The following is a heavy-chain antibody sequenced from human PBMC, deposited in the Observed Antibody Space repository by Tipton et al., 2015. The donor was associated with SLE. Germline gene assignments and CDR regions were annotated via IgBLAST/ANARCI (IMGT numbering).Heavy chain of an antibody. J-gene: IGHJ4*02. CDR2: RFHDGNI. CDR1: GDSVKSRY. CDR3: ARGGGYYDSSYDY. V-gene: IGHV4-59*02. Sequence: TLSLTCTVSGDSVKSRYWIWVRQPAGRGLEWLAYRFHDGNINYNPSLKTRLTMSVDTSRDQFSLTLNSVTAADTGIYYCARGGGYYDSSYDYWGQGTLVTVSS. D-gene: IGHD3-22*01.